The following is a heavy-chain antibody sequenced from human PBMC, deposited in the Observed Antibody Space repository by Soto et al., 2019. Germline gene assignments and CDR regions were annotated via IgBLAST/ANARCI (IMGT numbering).Heavy chain of an antibody. J-gene: IGHJ3*02. CDR1: GFTFSSYA. CDR2: ISGGGGTT. V-gene: IGHV3-23*01. D-gene: IGHD2-15*01. CDR3: AKGNGDSYYSAFDM. Sequence: GGSLRLSCAASGFTFSSYAMSWVRQAPGKGLEWVSGISGGGGTTYYADSVEGRLTISRDNSKNTLYLQMKSLRAEDTAVYYCAKGNGDSYYSAFDMWGQGTMVTVSS.